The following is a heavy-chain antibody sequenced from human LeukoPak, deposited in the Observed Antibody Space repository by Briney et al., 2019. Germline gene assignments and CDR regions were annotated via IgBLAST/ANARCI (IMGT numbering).Heavy chain of an antibody. CDR3: AREHNRSSYFDY. CDR1: GDSISNDGYY. D-gene: IGHD6-6*01. Sequence: SQTLSLTCTVSGDSISNDGYYWSWIRQHPQQGLGWIGYIYSSGGTYYNPSLKSRITISVDTSKNQFSLKLSSVTAADTAVYYCAREHNRSSYFDYWGQGTLVTVSS. CDR2: IYSSGGT. V-gene: IGHV4-31*03. J-gene: IGHJ4*02.